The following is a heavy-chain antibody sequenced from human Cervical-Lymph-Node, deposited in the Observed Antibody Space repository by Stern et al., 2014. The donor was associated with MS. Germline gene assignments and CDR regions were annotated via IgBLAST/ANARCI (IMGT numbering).Heavy chain of an antibody. V-gene: IGHV3-30*18. Sequence: VKLVESGGGVVQPGRSLRLSCAASGFTFSSYGMHWVRQAPGKGLEWVADISYDGSNKYYADSVKVRFTISRDNSKNTLYLQMNSLRAEDTAVYYCAKWQQLVLAFDIWGQGTMVTVSS. D-gene: IGHD6-13*01. CDR2: ISYDGSNK. CDR1: GFTFSSYG. J-gene: IGHJ3*02. CDR3: AKWQQLVLAFDI.